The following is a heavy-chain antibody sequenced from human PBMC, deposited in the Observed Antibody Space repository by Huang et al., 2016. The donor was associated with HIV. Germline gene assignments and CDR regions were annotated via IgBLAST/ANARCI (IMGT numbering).Heavy chain of an antibody. CDR3: AKDREDSAYQLDY. Sequence: QVQLVESGGGVVQPGRSLRLSCAASGFTFSNYGVHWVRQASGKGLEWVAAIADDGSKQDYSDTVKGRFTISRDDSQNTLYLQMSSLRAEDTAVYFCAKDREDSAYQLDYWGQGTRVTVSS. V-gene: IGHV3-30*18. J-gene: IGHJ4*02. D-gene: IGHD5-12*01. CDR2: IADDGSKQ. CDR1: GFTFSNYG.